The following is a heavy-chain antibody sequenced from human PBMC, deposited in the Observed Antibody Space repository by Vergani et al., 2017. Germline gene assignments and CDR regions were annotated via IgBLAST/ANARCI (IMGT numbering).Heavy chain of an antibody. D-gene: IGHD1-26*01. V-gene: IGHV3-23*01. CDR2: ISGSGGST. CDR3: AKDFLGATNAAAY. CDR1: GFTFSSYA. Sequence: TASGFTFSSYAMSWVRQAPGEGLEWVSAISGSGGSTYYADSVKGRFTISRDNSKNTLYLQMNSLRAEDTAVYYCAKDFLGATNAAAYWGQGTLVTVSS. J-gene: IGHJ4*02.